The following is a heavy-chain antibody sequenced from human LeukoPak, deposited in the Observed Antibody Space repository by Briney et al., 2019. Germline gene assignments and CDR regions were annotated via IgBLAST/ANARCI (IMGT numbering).Heavy chain of an antibody. CDR2: INHSGST. CDR3: ARDSSGWQRLYYFDY. CDR1: GGSFSGYY. J-gene: IGHJ4*02. Sequence: PSETLPLTCAVYGGSFSGYYWSWIRQPPGKGLEWIGEINHSGSTNYNPSLKSRVTISVDTSKNQFSLKLSSVTAADTAVYYCARDSSGWQRLYYFDYWGQGTLVTVSS. V-gene: IGHV4-34*01. D-gene: IGHD6-19*01.